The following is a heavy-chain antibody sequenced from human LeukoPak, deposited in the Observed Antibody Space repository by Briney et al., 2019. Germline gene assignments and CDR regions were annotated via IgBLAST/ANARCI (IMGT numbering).Heavy chain of an antibody. CDR3: ARSPPDFAFWSGYYFDD. Sequence: GGSLRLSCAASGFTFNCCDMHWVRQAPGEGLEWVSSIGTAGDTHYPDSVKGRFTISRENAKNSYYLQMNTLGAGDTAVYYCARSPPDFAFWSGYYFDDWGQGTLVTVSS. D-gene: IGHD3-3*01. CDR1: GFTFNCCD. V-gene: IGHV3-13*01. CDR2: IGTAGDT. J-gene: IGHJ4*02.